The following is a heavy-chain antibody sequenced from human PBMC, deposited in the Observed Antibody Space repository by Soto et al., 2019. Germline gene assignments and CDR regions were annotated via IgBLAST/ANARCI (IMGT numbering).Heavy chain of an antibody. V-gene: IGHV1-69*13. Sequence: RASVKVSCKASGGTFSSYAISWVRQAPGQGLEWMGGIIPILGTANYAQKFQGRVTITADESTSTAYMELSSLRSEDTAVYYCARVVRRDTAMAAGIDYYYYGMDVWGQGTTVTVSS. CDR2: IIPILGTA. D-gene: IGHD5-18*01. J-gene: IGHJ6*02. CDR1: GGTFSSYA. CDR3: ARVVRRDTAMAAGIDYYYYGMDV.